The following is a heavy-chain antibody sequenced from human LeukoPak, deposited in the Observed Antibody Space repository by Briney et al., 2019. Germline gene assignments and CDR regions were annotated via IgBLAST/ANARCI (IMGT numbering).Heavy chain of an antibody. CDR3: ARLLSPGWFDP. Sequence: TSETLSLTCTVSGGSISTSNYYWGWIRQPPGTGLEWIGSIFYSGSTYYSPSLKSRVTISLDTSRNQFSLKLNSVTAADTAVYYCARLLSPGWFDPWGQGTLVTVSS. J-gene: IGHJ5*02. CDR1: GGSISTSNYY. D-gene: IGHD2/OR15-2a*01. V-gene: IGHV4-39*07. CDR2: IFYSGST.